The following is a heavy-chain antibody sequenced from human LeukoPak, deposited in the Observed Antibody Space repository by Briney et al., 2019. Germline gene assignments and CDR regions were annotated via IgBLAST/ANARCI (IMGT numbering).Heavy chain of an antibody. CDR3: ARESTRRYFDL. D-gene: IGHD2-2*01. Sequence: PSETLSLTCTVSGGSISSYYWSWIRQPPGKGLEWIGYIYYSGSTNYNPSLKSRVTISVDTSKNQFSLKLSSVTAADTAVYYCARESTRRYFDLWGRGTLVTVSS. J-gene: IGHJ2*01. CDR1: GGSISSYY. V-gene: IGHV4-59*01. CDR2: IYYSGST.